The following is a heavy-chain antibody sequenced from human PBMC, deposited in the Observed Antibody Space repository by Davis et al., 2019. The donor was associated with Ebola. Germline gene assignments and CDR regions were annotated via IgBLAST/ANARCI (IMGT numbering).Heavy chain of an antibody. CDR2: ISGSGGST. J-gene: IGHJ4*02. V-gene: IGHV3-23*01. Sequence: GESLKISCAASGFTFSTYWMSWVRQAPGKGQEWVSAISGSGGSTYYADSVKGRFTISRDNSKNTLYLQMNSLRAEDTAVYYCAKGTVQGSFDYWGQGTLVTVSS. CDR3: AKGTVQGSFDY. CDR1: GFTFSTYW. D-gene: IGHD3-10*01.